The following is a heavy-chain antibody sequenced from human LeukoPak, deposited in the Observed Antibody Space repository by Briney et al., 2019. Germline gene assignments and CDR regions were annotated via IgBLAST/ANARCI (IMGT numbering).Heavy chain of an antibody. CDR3: VRSITMFQY. J-gene: IGHJ1*01. CDR1: GFTFSRYN. Sequence: PGGSLRLSCAASGFTFSRYNMNWVRQAPGKGLEWVSSISSSSTYIYYADSVKGRFIISRDNAKNSLHLQMNSLRAEDTALYYCVRSITMFQYWGQGTLVTVSS. D-gene: IGHD3-10*01. CDR2: ISSSSTYI. V-gene: IGHV3-21*04.